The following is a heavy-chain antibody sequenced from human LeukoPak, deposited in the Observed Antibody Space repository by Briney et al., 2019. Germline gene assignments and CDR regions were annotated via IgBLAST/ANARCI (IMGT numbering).Heavy chain of an antibody. J-gene: IGHJ3*01. CDR1: GFTFSSYA. Sequence: GGSLRLSCAASGFTFSSYAMSWVRQAPGKGLEWVSAISGSGGTTYYADSVRGRFTVSRDNPKNTVYLQMNSLRAEDTAVYYCAKAFYGGDSGLGPFEVWGQGTRVTVSS. CDR2: ISGSGGTT. V-gene: IGHV3-23*01. CDR3: AKAFYGGDSGLGPFEV. D-gene: IGHD4-23*01.